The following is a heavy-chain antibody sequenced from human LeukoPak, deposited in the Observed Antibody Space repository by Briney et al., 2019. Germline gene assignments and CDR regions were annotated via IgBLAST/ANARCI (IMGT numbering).Heavy chain of an antibody. J-gene: IGHJ6*03. V-gene: IGHV1-18*01. Sequence: ASVKVSCKASGYTFTSYGISWVRQASGQGLEWMGWISAYNGNTNYAQKLQGRVTMTTDTSTSTAYMELRSLRSDDTAVYYCARERGRSYGSVPYYYYYMDVWGKGTTVTVSS. D-gene: IGHD5-18*01. CDR3: ARERGRSYGSVPYYYYYMDV. CDR2: ISAYNGNT. CDR1: GYTFTSYG.